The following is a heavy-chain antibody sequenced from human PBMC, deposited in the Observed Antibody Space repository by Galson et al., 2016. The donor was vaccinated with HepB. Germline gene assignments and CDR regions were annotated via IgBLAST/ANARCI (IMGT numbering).Heavy chain of an antibody. CDR3: ARIYGCSSIRCYGAPYYYGMDV. J-gene: IGHJ6*01. CDR1: GDTFSSYV. CDR2: VMPMLGTT. V-gene: IGHV1-69*10. D-gene: IGHD2-2*01. Sequence: SVKVSCKASGDTFSSYVINWVRQAPGQGLEWMGWVMPMLGTTHYAQKFRGRVTISADKSTNRAYLVLNSLRSEDTAVYYCARIYGCSSIRCYGAPYYYGMDVWGQGTTVTVSS.